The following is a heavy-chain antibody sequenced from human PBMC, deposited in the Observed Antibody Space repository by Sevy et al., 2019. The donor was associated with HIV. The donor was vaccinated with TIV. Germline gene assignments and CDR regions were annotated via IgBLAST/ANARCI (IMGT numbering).Heavy chain of an antibody. D-gene: IGHD2-2*01. CDR3: ARCEYCSSTTCSYFDY. J-gene: IGHJ4*02. Sequence: GGSLRLSCAASGFTFSSYSINWVRQAPGKGLEWVSSISSSSNFIYYEDSVKGRFTISKDNAKNSLYLQMHSLRAEDTAVYYCARCEYCSSTTCSYFDYWGQGTLVTVSS. CDR1: GFTFSSYS. V-gene: IGHV3-21*01. CDR2: ISSSSNFI.